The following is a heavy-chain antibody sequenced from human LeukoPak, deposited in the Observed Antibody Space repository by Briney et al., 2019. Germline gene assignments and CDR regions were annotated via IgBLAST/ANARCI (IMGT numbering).Heavy chain of an antibody. Sequence: GGSLRLSCAASGFTFSTFAMLWVRQPRGKGLEWVSSIFPSGGEIHYADSVRGRFTISRDNSKSTLSLQMNSLRAADTAVYYCARLRSRALYSGYVYWGQGTLVTVSS. J-gene: IGHJ4*02. D-gene: IGHD5-12*01. CDR2: IFPSGGEI. V-gene: IGHV3-23*01. CDR1: GFTFSTFA. CDR3: ARLRSRALYSGYVY.